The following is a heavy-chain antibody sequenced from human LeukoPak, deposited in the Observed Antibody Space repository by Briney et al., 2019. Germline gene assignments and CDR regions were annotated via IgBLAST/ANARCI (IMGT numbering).Heavy chain of an antibody. CDR1: GFTFSNYW. D-gene: IGHD3-10*01. CDR3: AKDQGYYYGSGSYPDY. CDR2: INSDGINT. J-gene: IGHJ4*02. V-gene: IGHV3-74*01. Sequence: GGSLRLSCAASGFTFSNYWMHWVRQAPGKGLVWVSRINSDGINTSYADSVKGRFTISRDNAKNTLNLQMNSLRAEDTAVYYCAKDQGYYYGSGSYPDYWGQGTLVTVSS.